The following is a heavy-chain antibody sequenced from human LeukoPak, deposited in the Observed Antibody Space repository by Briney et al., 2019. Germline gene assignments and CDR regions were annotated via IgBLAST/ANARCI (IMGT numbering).Heavy chain of an antibody. D-gene: IGHD3-22*01. CDR3: AKPSLYYLDAFDI. CDR1: GFTFSSYA. CDR2: ISGSGGST. V-gene: IGHV3-23*01. Sequence: GGSLRLSCAASGFTFSSYAMSWVRQAPGKGLEGVSAISGSGGSTYYADSVKGRFTISRDNSKNTLYLQMNSLRAEDTAVYYCAKPSLYYLDAFDIWGQGTMVTVSS. J-gene: IGHJ3*02.